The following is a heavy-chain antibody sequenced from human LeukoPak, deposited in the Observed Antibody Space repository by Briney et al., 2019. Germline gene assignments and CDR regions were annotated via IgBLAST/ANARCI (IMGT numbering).Heavy chain of an antibody. V-gene: IGHV3-53*01. CDR1: GFTISSNY. Sequence: GGSLRLSCAASGFTISSNYMSWVRQAPGKGLEWVSVIYSGGSTYYADSVKGRFTISRDNSKNTLYLQMNSLRVEVTAVYYCARGGGYSGYGEDYWGQGTLVTVSS. J-gene: IGHJ4*02. CDR3: ARGGGYSGYGEDY. CDR2: IYSGGST. D-gene: IGHD5-12*01.